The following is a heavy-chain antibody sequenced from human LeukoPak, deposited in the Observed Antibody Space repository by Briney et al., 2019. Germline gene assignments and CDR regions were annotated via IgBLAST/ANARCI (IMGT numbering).Heavy chain of an antibody. J-gene: IGHJ4*02. V-gene: IGHV3-30-3*01. CDR1: GFTFSTYA. Sequence: GRSLRVSCAASGFTFSTYAMNWVRQAPGKGLEWVAVISYDGGNKYYADSVKGRFTISRDNSNNTLYLQMNSLRAEDTAIYHCAKVSNLYYYDSSAYFWGQGTLVTVSS. CDR3: AKVSNLYYYDSSAYF. D-gene: IGHD3-22*01. CDR2: ISYDGGNK.